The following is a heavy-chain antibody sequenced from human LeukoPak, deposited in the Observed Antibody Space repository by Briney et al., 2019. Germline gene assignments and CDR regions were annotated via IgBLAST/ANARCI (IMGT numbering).Heavy chain of an antibody. CDR2: MNPNSGNT. CDR3: ARLPHRNWNDFDY. V-gene: IGHV1-8*03. J-gene: IGHJ4*02. CDR1: GYTFTSYD. Sequence: ASVKVSCKASGYTFTSYDINWVRQATGQGLEWMGWMNPNSGNTGYAQKFQGRVTITRNTSISTAYMELSSLRSEDTAVYYCARLPHRNWNDFDYWGQGTLVTVSS. D-gene: IGHD1-1*01.